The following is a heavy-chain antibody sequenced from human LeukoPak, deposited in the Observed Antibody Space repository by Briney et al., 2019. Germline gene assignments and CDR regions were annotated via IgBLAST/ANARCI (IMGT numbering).Heavy chain of an antibody. CDR3: ARVNRAAAGKYFDY. CDR2: IYYSGST. V-gene: IGHV4-59*08. D-gene: IGHD6-13*01. Sequence: SETLSLTCTVSGGSISSYYWSWIRQPPGKGLEWIGYIYYSGSTYYNPSLKSRVTISVDTSKNQFSLKLSSVTAADTAVYYCARVNRAAAGKYFDYWGQGTLVTVSS. CDR1: GGSISSYY. J-gene: IGHJ4*02.